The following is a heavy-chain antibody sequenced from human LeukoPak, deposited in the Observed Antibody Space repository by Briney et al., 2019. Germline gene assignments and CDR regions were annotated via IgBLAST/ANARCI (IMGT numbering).Heavy chain of an antibody. Sequence: SETLPLTCAVYGGPFSGYYWSWIRQPPGKGLEWIGEINHSGSTNYNPSLKSRVTISVDTSKNQFSLKLSSVTAADTAVYYCARARVDVAVAGTGVDYWGQGTLVTVSS. CDR3: ARARVDVAVAGTGVDY. D-gene: IGHD6-19*01. CDR2: INHSGST. CDR1: GGPFSGYY. V-gene: IGHV4-34*01. J-gene: IGHJ4*02.